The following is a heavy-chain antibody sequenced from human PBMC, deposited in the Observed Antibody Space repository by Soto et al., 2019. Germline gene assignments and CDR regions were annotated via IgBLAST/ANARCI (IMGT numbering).Heavy chain of an antibody. D-gene: IGHD5-18*01. J-gene: IGHJ6*02. V-gene: IGHV1-69*06. CDR3: ASGATGGYSYAPYYYYYYGMDV. CDR1: GGTFSSYA. CDR2: IIPIFGTA. Sequence: ASVKVSCKASGGTFSSYAISWVRQAPGQGLEWMGGIIPIFGTANYAQKFQGRVTITADKSTSTAYMELSSLRSEDTAVYYCASGATGGYSYAPYYYYYYGMDVWGQGTTVTVSS.